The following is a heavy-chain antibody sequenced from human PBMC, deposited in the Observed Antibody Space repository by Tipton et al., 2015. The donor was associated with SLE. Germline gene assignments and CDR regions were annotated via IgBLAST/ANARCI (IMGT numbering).Heavy chain of an antibody. CDR3: ARDRYYGDYGEPLFDY. CDR2: IYYSGST. D-gene: IGHD4-17*01. V-gene: IGHV4-39*06. CDR1: GGSISSSSYY. J-gene: IGHJ4*02. Sequence: TLSLTCTVSGGSISSSSYYWGWIRQPPGKGLEWIGSIYYSGSTYYNPSLKSRVTISVDTSKNQFPLKLSSVTAAETAVYYCARDRYYGDYGEPLFDYWGQGTLVTVSS.